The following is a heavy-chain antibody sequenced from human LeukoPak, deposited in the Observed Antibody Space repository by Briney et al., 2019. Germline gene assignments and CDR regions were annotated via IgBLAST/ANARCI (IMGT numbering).Heavy chain of an antibody. Sequence: PSETLSLTCTVSGASISTYYWSWIRQPAGKGLEWIGRLYSSGTTYYNPSLKSRVTMSVDTSKNHFSLNLTSLTAADTAVYYCASGPTGTYHYFDFWGQGTLVTVSS. J-gene: IGHJ4*02. V-gene: IGHV4-4*07. CDR2: LYSSGTT. D-gene: IGHD1-26*01. CDR3: ASGPTGTYHYFDF. CDR1: GASISTYY.